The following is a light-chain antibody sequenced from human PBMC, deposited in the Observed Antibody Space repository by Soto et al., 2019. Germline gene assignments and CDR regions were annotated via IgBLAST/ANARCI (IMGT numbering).Light chain of an antibody. CDR1: QTLGSQ. J-gene: IGKJ1*01. CDR3: QQYNACPWT. CDR2: GAA. Sequence: IVMTQSPATLSVSPGERTPLFWPARQTLGSQLAWYQQKPGQPPRLLIFGAATRAAGLPARFSGSGFGTEFTLTISSLQSEDFAVYFCQQYNACPWTFGQGTKVDIK. V-gene: IGKV3-15*01.